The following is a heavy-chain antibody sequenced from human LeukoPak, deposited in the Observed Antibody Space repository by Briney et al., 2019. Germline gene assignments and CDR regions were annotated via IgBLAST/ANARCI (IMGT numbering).Heavy chain of an antibody. D-gene: IGHD6-13*01. J-gene: IGHJ5*02. CDR2: IYYSGST. Sequence: SETLSLTCTVSGGSISSYYWSWIRQPPGKGLEWIGYIYYSGSTNYNPSLKSRVTISVDTSKNQFSLKLSSVTAADTAVYYCARDINSSSWYNWFDPWGQGTLVTVSS. V-gene: IGHV4-59*01. CDR1: GGSISSYY. CDR3: ARDINSSSWYNWFDP.